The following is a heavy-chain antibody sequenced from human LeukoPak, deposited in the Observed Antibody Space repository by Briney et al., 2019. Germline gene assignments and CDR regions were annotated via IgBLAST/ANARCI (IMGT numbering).Heavy chain of an antibody. CDR2: ISGSGGST. V-gene: IGHV3-23*01. CDR1: GFTFTDYA. D-gene: IGHD1-20*01. J-gene: IGHJ4*02. Sequence: GGSLRLSCAASGFTFTDYAMSWVRQAPGKGLEWVSAISGSGGSTYYADSVKGRFTISRDNSKNTLYLQMNSLRAEDTAVYYCAKVINWNYFDYWGQGTLVTVSS. CDR3: AKVINWNYFDY.